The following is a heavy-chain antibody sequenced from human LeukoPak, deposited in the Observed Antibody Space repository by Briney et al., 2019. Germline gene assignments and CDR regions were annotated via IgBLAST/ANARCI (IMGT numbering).Heavy chain of an antibody. J-gene: IGHJ4*02. CDR2: VSSDGINT. V-gene: IGHV3-23*01. CDR1: GFTFSNFA. CDR3: AKPFGFLEWLYGGYFDP. Sequence: EGSLRLSCSASGFTFSNFAMSWVRQAPGKGLEWVSAVSSDGINTYYTDSLKGRFTISRDNSKNTVFLQMHSLTAEDTAVYYCAKPFGFLEWLYGGYFDPWGQGTLVTVSS. D-gene: IGHD3-3*01.